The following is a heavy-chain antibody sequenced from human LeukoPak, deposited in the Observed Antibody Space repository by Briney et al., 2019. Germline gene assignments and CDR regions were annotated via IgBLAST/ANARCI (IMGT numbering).Heavy chain of an antibody. Sequence: SETLSLTCDVSKDPIISFDHSWSWIRHFPGKGLEWMGYRHSTGNSYYNPSLRVRVFISEDSSTGHLSLTLSFVTAADTALYYCARHILDGDNGSKGFDLWGQGILVTVSS. CDR3: ARHILDGDNGSKGFDL. J-gene: IGHJ4*02. D-gene: IGHD2-21*02. CDR1: KDPIISFDHS. CDR2: RHSTGNS. V-gene: IGHV4-30-4*07.